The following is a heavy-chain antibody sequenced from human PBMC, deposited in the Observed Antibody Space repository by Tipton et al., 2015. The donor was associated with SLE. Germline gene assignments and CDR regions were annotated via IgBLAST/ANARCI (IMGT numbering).Heavy chain of an antibody. CDR2: INHSGST. CDR1: GGSFSGYY. CDR3: ARAWGTGDRYYGMDV. J-gene: IGHJ6*02. V-gene: IGHV4-34*01. Sequence: GLVKPSETLSLSCAVYGGSFSGYYWSWIRQPPGKGLEWLGQINHSGSTNYNPSLKSRVAISVDTSKNQFSLKLSSVTAADTAVYYCARAWGTGDRYYGMDVWGQGTTVTVSS. D-gene: IGHD7-27*01.